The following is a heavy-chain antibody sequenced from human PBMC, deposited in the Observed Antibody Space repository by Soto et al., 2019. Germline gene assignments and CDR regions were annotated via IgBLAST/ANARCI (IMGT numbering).Heavy chain of an antibody. V-gene: IGHV4-4*02. CDR3: AIEGVEYYDSRGNWFHP. Sequence: SGTLSLTCAVSGGSISSNNWCSSVRHPPGKGLEWIGEIYHSGSTNYNPSLKSRVTISVDKSKNQFSLKLSSVTAADTVVYYCAIEGVEYYDSRGNWFHPRGQGTLVTVSS. D-gene: IGHD3-22*01. CDR2: IYHSGST. CDR1: GGSISSNNW. J-gene: IGHJ5*02.